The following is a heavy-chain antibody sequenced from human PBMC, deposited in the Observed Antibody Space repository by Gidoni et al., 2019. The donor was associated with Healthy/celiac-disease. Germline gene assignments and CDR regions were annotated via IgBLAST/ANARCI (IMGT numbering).Heavy chain of an antibody. CDR3: ARGGDYYDSSGYYSKGYYMDV. CDR1: GVTFSSYG. V-gene: IGHV3-33*01. D-gene: IGHD3-22*01. J-gene: IGHJ6*03. Sequence: QVQLVESGGGVVQPGRSLRLSCAASGVTFSSYGMHWVRQAPGKGLEWVAVIWYDGSNKYYLDSVKGRFTISRDNSKNTLYLQMNSLRAEDTAVYYCARGGDYYDSSGYYSKGYYMDVWGKGTTVTVSS. CDR2: IWYDGSNK.